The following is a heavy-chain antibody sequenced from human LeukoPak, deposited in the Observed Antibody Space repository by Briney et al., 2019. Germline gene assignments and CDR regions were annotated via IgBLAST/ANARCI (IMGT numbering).Heavy chain of an antibody. V-gene: IGHV1-2*02. Sequence: GASLKVSCKASGYTFTGYYMHWVRQAPGQGREWRGCINPNSGGKNYAQKFQGRVTMTRDTSINTAYMELSRLRSDDTAVYYCARVRGFGESYYYYMDVWGKGTTVTVSS. CDR3: ARVRGFGESYYYYMDV. J-gene: IGHJ6*03. D-gene: IGHD3-10*01. CDR2: INPNSGGK. CDR1: GYTFTGYY.